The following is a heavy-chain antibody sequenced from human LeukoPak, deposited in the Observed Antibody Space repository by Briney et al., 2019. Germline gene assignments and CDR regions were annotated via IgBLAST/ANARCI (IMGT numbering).Heavy chain of an antibody. CDR1: GGSFSGYY. D-gene: IGHD3-22*01. Sequence: SSETLSLTCAVHGGSFSGYYWSWIRQHPGKGLEWIGYIYYSGSTYYNPSLKSRVTISVDTSKNQFSLKLSSVTAADTAVYYCARERALIPYDSSGYIDYWGQGTLVTVSS. CDR3: ARERALIPYDSSGYIDY. J-gene: IGHJ4*02. CDR2: IYYSGST. V-gene: IGHV4-31*11.